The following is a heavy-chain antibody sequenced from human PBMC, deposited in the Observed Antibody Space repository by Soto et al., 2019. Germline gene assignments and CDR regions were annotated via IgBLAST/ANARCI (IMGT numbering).Heavy chain of an antibody. D-gene: IGHD1-20*01. CDR1: GGTFSSYA. J-gene: IGHJ6*02. CDR2: IIPIFGTA. V-gene: IGHV1-69*01. CDR3: ASPPPRITGGFYYYYGMDV. Sequence: QVQLVQSGAEVKKPGSSVKVSCKASGGTFSSYAISWVRQAPGQGLEWMGGIIPIFGTANYAQKFQGRVTITADEYTSTAYMELSSLRSEDTAVYYGASPPPRITGGFYYYYGMDVWGQGTTVTVSS.